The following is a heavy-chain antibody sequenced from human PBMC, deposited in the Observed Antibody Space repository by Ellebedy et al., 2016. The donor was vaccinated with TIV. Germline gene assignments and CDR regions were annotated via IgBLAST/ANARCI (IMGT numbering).Heavy chain of an antibody. V-gene: IGHV5-10-1*01. Sequence: GESLKISCKGSGYSFTSYWIGWVRQMPGKGLEWMGRIDPSDSYINYSPSFQGHVTISADKSISTAFLQWSSLKASDSAINYCARRRDYYGSGNYSDYWGQGTLVTVSS. CDR2: IDPSDSYI. J-gene: IGHJ4*02. D-gene: IGHD3-10*01. CDR3: ARRRDYYGSGNYSDY. CDR1: GYSFTSYW.